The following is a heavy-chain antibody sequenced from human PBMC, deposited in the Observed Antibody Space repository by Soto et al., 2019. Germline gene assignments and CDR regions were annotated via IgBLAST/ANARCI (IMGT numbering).Heavy chain of an antibody. Sequence: QLQLQESGPGLVKPSETLSLTCTVSGGSISSSSYYWGWIRQPPGKGLEWIGSIHYSGSTYHNPSLKSRLTISLDTSKNQVSLPLSSVTAADTAVYYCARHGGLALAGTFYFDYWGQGTLVTVSS. CDR2: IHYSGST. D-gene: IGHD1-1*01. CDR3: ARHGGLALAGTFYFDY. V-gene: IGHV4-39*01. CDR1: GGSISSSSYY. J-gene: IGHJ4*02.